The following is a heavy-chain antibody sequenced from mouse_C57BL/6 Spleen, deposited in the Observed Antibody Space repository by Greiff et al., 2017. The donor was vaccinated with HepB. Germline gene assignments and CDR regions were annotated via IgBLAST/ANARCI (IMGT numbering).Heavy chain of an antibody. CDR1: GFTFSSYA. V-gene: IGHV5-4*01. Sequence: EVKVVESGGGLVKPGGSLKLSCAASGFTFSSYAMSWVRQTPEKRLEWVATISDGGSYTYYPDNVKGRFTISRDNAKNNLYLQMSHLKSEDTAMYYCAREGGYYYGSSRWYFDVWGTGTTVTVSS. CDR2: ISDGGSYT. CDR3: AREGGYYYGSSRWYFDV. D-gene: IGHD1-1*01. J-gene: IGHJ1*03.